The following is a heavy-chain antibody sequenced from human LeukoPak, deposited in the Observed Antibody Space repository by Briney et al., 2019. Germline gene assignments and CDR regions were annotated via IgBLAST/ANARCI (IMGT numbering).Heavy chain of an antibody. CDR1: GFTFSSYW. CDR3: AKDIRPRYYYDSSGYRPDAFDI. J-gene: IGHJ3*02. D-gene: IGHD3-22*01. CDR2: IKQDGSEE. Sequence: PGGSLRLSCAASGFTFSSYWMNWVRQAPGKGLEWVANIKQDGSEEYYVDSVKGRFTVSRDNVKNSLYLQMNSLRAEDTALYYCAKDIRPRYYYDSSGYRPDAFDIWGQGTMVTVSS. V-gene: IGHV3-7*03.